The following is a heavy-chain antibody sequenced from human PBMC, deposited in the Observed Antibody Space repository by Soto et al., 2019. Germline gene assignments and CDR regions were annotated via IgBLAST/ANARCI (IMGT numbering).Heavy chain of an antibody. CDR3: AKDSSGYNEGRFDY. CDR1: GFTFSSYG. V-gene: IGHV3-30*18. D-gene: IGHD3-22*01. J-gene: IGHJ4*02. Sequence: QVQLVESGGGVVQPGRSLRLSCAASGFTFSSYGMHWVRQAPGKGLEWVAVISYDGSNKYYADSVKGRFTISRDNSKNTLYLQMNSLRAEDTAVYYCAKDSSGYNEGRFDYWGQGTLVTVSS. CDR2: ISYDGSNK.